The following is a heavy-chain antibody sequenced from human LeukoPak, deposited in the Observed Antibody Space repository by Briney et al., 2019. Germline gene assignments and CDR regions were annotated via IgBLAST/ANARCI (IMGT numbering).Heavy chain of an antibody. CDR2: FTGSGGST. Sequence: GGSLRLSCAASGFTFSNYAVGWVSQAPGKGLEWVSTFTGSGGSTYYADSVKGRFTISRDNSKNTLYLQMNSLRAEDTAVYYCAKGSRSGGSYYFDYWGQGILVTVSS. J-gene: IGHJ4*02. CDR3: AKGSRSGGSYYFDY. V-gene: IGHV3-23*01. CDR1: GFTFSNYA. D-gene: IGHD2-15*01.